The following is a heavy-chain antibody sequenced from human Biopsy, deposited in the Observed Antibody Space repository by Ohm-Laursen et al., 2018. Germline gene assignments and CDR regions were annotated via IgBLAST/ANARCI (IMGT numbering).Heavy chain of an antibody. D-gene: IGHD1-1*01. V-gene: IGHV1-24*01. J-gene: IGHJ4*02. CDR1: GYTLTELS. CDR3: AADINVWNVNY. CDR2: FAPENGKT. Sequence: ASVKVSCNVSGYTLTELSMHWGRQAPGKGLEWMGGFAPENGKTVYTQNFQARVSMTEDTSTDTAYMELRSLRSEDTAVYYCAADINVWNVNYWGQGTQVTVSS.